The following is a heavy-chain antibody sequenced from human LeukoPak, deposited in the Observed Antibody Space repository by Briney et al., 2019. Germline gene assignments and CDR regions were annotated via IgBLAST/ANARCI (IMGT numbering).Heavy chain of an antibody. D-gene: IGHD2-15*01. J-gene: IGHJ4*02. CDR3: VRIIPMAAA. CDR1: GFTFSSYS. CDR2: FNSDGSST. V-gene: IGHV3-74*01. Sequence: PGGSLRLSCAASGFTFSSYSMNWVRQAPGKGLVWVSRFNSDGSSTTYADSVKGRFTISRDNAKNTLYLQMNSLRAEDTAVYYCVRIIPMAAAWGQGTLVTVSS.